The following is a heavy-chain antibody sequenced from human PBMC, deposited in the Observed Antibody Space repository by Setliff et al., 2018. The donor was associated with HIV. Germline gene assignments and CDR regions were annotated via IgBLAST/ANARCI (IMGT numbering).Heavy chain of an antibody. Sequence: KPSETQSLTCTVSGGSISSSSYYWGWLRQPPGKGLEWIGSIYYSGSPSYNPSLKSRVTIPVDTSKNQFSLKLSSVTAADTAVYDCARLSPQTWWFDLWGQGTLVTVSS. CDR1: GGSISSSSYY. J-gene: IGHJ5*02. CDR2: IYYSGSP. CDR3: ARLSPQTWWFDL. V-gene: IGHV4-39*01.